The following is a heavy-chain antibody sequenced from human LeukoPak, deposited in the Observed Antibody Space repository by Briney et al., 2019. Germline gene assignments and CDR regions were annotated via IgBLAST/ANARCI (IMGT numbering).Heavy chain of an antibody. CDR1: GFTFSSYA. CDR2: ISYDGSNK. Sequence: GGSLRLSCSASGFTFSSYAMHWVRQAPGRGLEWVAVISYDGSNKYYADSVKGRFTISRDNSKNTLYLQMSSLRAEDTAVYYCAREGRYYFDYWGQGTLVTVSS. D-gene: IGHD4-17*01. J-gene: IGHJ4*02. V-gene: IGHV3-30-3*01. CDR3: AREGRYYFDY.